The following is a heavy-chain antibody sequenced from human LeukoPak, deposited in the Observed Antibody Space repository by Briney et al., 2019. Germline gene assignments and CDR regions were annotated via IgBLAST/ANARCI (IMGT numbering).Heavy chain of an antibody. V-gene: IGHV3-21*01. D-gene: IGHD4-17*01. J-gene: IGHJ4*02. CDR3: ASNDYRDEGIDS. Sequence: PGGSLRLSCAASGFTFSNYNFYWVRQAPGKGLEWVSSISSTSSYIYYADSMKGRFTISRDNAKNSLYLQMNSLRAEDTAVYFCASNDYRDEGIDSWGQGTLVTVSS. CDR2: ISSTSSYI. CDR1: GFTFSNYN.